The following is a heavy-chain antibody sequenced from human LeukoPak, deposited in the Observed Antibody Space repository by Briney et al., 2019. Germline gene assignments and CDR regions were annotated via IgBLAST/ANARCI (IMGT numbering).Heavy chain of an antibody. CDR3: AREPDFWSGHYYFDY. Sequence: SVKVSCKASGGTFSSYTISWVRQAPGQGLELMGRIIPILGIANYAQKFQGRVTITADKSTSTAYMELSSLRSEDTAVYYCAREPDFWSGHYYFDYWGQGTLVTVSS. CDR1: GGTFSSYT. V-gene: IGHV1-69*04. J-gene: IGHJ4*02. D-gene: IGHD3-3*01. CDR2: IIPILGIA.